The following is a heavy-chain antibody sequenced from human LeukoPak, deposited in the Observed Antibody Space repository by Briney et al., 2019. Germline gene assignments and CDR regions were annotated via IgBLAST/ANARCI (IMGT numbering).Heavy chain of an antibody. CDR3: ARDTDYYGSGRHGYFDH. CDR1: GLTISNNF. Sequence: PGGSLRLSCAASGLTISNNFMGWVRQAPGKGLEWVSLIYSGGSTYSSDSVKGRFTISRDNSKNTLHLQMNSLRVEDPAVYYCARDTDYYGSGRHGYFDHWGQGTLVTVSS. D-gene: IGHD3-10*01. J-gene: IGHJ1*01. CDR2: IYSGGST. V-gene: IGHV3-66*01.